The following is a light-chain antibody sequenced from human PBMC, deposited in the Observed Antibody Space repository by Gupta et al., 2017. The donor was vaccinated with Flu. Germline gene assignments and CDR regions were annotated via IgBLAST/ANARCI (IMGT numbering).Light chain of an antibody. CDR1: QSISKR. CDR3: QQYSSWIA. J-gene: IGKJ3*01. Sequence: EIVLTQSPATLSVSPGERATLSCRASQSISKRLAWYQKKPAQAPRLLNYDASKIASGIPDSFSGCGSGKEFTLSSSGRQYDDVAFYYWQQYSSWIAVGPWTKVDIE. V-gene: IGKV3-15*01. CDR2: DAS.